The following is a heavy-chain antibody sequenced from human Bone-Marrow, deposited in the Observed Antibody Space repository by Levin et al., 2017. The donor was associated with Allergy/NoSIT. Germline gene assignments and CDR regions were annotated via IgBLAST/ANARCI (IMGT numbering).Heavy chain of an antibody. CDR2: ISGGSTAL. V-gene: IGHV3-48*02. CDR3: VRDNGAPDY. J-gene: IGHJ4*02. D-gene: IGHD2-8*01. Sequence: GGSLRLSCAASGYTFSDYAINWVRQAPGKGLEWLSYISGGSTALYYADSVKGRFTVSRDEARNSLSLQMNSLKDEDSAMYYCVRDNGAPDYWGQGTLVTVSS. CDR1: GYTFSDYA.